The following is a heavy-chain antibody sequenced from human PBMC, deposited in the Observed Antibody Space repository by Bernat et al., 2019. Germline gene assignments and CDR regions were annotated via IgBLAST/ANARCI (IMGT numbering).Heavy chain of an antibody. CDR3: ASGGPWSGELYGMDV. CDR1: GYTFTSYA. D-gene: IGHD3-3*01. Sequence: QVQLVQSGAEVKKPGASVKVSCKASGYTFTSYAMHWVRQAPGQRLEWMGWINPGNGNTKYSQKFQGRVTITRDTSASTANMELSSLRSEDTAVYYCASGGPWSGELYGMDVWGQGTTVTVSS. V-gene: IGHV1-3*01. CDR2: INPGNGNT. J-gene: IGHJ6*02.